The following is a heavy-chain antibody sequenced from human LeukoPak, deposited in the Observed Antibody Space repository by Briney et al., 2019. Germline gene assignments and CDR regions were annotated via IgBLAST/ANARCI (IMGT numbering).Heavy chain of an antibody. CDR1: GGSISSSSYY. J-gene: IGHJ4*02. Sequence: SETLSLTCTVSGGSISSSSYYWGWIRQPPGKGLEWIGSIYYSGSTYYNPSLKSRVTISVDTSKNQFSLKLSSVTAADTAVYYCASGGYCSGGSCYQTIDYWGQGTLVTVSP. D-gene: IGHD2-15*01. V-gene: IGHV4-39*01. CDR3: ASGGYCSGGSCYQTIDY. CDR2: IYYSGST.